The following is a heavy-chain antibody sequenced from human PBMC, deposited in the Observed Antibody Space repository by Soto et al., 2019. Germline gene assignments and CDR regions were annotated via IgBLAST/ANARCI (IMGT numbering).Heavy chain of an antibody. CDR3: ARGAQLGVNWFDP. D-gene: IGHD6-6*01. CDR1: GFTFSDYY. V-gene: IGHV3-11*01. J-gene: IGHJ5*02. CDR2: ISSSGSTI. Sequence: PGGSLRLSCSASGFTFSDYYMSWIRQAPGKGLEWVSYISSSGSTIYYADSVKGRFTISRDNAKNSLYLQMNSLGAEDTAVYYCARGAQLGVNWFDPWGQGTLVTVPQ.